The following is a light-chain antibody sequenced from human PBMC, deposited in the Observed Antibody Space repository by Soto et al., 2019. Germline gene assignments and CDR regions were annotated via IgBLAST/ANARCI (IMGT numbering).Light chain of an antibody. Sequence: EIVMTQSPATLSVSPGERATLSCRASQSVSGNLAWYQQKPGQAPRLLIYGASTRATGIPARFSGSGSGTELTLTISSLQSEDFAVYYWQQYNNWPPTFGQGTKVEIK. J-gene: IGKJ1*01. V-gene: IGKV3D-15*01. CDR3: QQYNNWPPT. CDR2: GAS. CDR1: QSVSGN.